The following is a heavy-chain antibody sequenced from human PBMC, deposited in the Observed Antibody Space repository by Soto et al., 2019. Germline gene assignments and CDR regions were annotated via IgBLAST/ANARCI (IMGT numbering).Heavy chain of an antibody. CDR2: INPSGGTT. Sequence: ASVKVSCKASGYTFTSHYIHWVRQAPGQGPEWMAMINPSGGTTSYAQKFQGRVTMTRDTSTSTVYMELSSLRSEDTAVYYCARDRTKYYYYDMDVWGQGTTVPVSS. D-gene: IGHD1-1*01. CDR3: ARDRTKYYYYDMDV. CDR1: GYTFTSHY. J-gene: IGHJ6*02. V-gene: IGHV1-46*01.